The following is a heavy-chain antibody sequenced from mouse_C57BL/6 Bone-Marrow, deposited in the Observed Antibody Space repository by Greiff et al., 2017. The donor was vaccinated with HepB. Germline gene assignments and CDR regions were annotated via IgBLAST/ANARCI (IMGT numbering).Heavy chain of an antibody. CDR1: GFTFSSYA. CDR3: AGVVLLYSFHY. V-gene: IGHV5-4*03. Sequence: EVMLVESGGGLLKPGGSLKLPCAASGFTFSSYAMSWVRQTPEKRLEWVATISDGGSYTYYPDNVKGRFTISRDNAKNNLYLQMSHLKSDDTAMYYCAGVVLLYSFHYRRQGAPLPASS. CDR2: ISDGGSYT. J-gene: IGHJ2*01. D-gene: IGHD2-3*01.